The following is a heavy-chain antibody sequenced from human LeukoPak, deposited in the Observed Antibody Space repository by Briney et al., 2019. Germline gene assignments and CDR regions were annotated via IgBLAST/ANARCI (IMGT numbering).Heavy chain of an antibody. D-gene: IGHD5-18*01. CDR1: GFTLSSYE. V-gene: IGHV3-23*01. CDR2: IGYSGSDT. Sequence: GGSLRLSCIVSGFTLSSYEMTWFRQAPGKGLEWVSSIGYSGSDTHYADSVKGRFTVSRDNSKNTLYLQMNSLRAEDTALYYCANYRRIQLWLGYFDYWGQGTLVTVSS. J-gene: IGHJ4*02. CDR3: ANYRRIQLWLGYFDY.